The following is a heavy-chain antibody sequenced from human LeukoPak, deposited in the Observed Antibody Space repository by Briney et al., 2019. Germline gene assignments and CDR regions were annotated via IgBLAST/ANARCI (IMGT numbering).Heavy chain of an antibody. D-gene: IGHD1-7*01. J-gene: IGHJ6*03. V-gene: IGHV4-61*02. CDR3: ARDGGGTTMRTYYYYMDV. CDR1: GASIDSGSYY. Sequence: SQTLSLTCTVSGASIDSGSYYWAWIRQPAGKGLEWIGRIYTTGSTNYNPSLKSRVTVSVDTSKNQFSLKLSSVTAADTAVYYCARDGGGTTMRTYYYYMDVWGKGTTVTVFS. CDR2: IYTTGST.